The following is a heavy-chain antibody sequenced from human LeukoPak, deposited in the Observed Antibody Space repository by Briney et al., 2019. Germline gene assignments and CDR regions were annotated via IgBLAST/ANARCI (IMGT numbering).Heavy chain of an antibody. CDR3: ARDRKWEAGYYYYYMDV. CDR2: IITILGIA. CDR1: GGTFSSYT. D-gene: IGHD1-26*01. V-gene: IGHV1-69*04. J-gene: IGHJ6*03. Sequence: SVKVSCKASGGTFSSYTISWVRQAPGQGLEWMGRIITILGIANYAQKFQGRVTITADKSTSTAYMELSSLRSEDTAVYYCARDRKWEAGYYYYYMDVWGKGTTVTVSS.